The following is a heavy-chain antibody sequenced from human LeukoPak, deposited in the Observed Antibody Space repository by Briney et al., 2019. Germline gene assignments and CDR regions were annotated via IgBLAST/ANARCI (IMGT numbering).Heavy chain of an antibody. D-gene: IGHD3-22*01. J-gene: IGHJ4*02. CDR1: GYTLTDLS. CDR2: FDPEDGET. CDR3: ATSSGYGFLFEY. Sequence: ASVKVSCEVSGYTLTDLSMHWVRQAPGKGLEWMGGFDPEDGETIYAQNFQGRVTMTEDTSTDTAYMEVRSLRSGDTAVYYCATSSGYGFLFEYWGQGTLVTVSS. V-gene: IGHV1-24*01.